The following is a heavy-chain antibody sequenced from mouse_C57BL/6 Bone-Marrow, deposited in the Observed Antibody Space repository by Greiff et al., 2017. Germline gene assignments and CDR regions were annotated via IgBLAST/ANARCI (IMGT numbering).Heavy chain of an antibody. D-gene: IGHD1-1*01. CDR2: ILPSIGRT. J-gene: IGHJ1*03. CDR3: ARGPYYYGSPWYFDV. Sequence: QVHVKQSGSELRSPGSSVKLSCKDFDSEVFPIAYMSWVRQKPGHGFEWIGGILPSIGRTIYGEKFEDKATLDADTLSNTAYLELNSLTSEDSAIYYCARGPYYYGSPWYFDVWGTGTTVTVSS. CDR1: DSEVFPIAY. V-gene: IGHV15-2*01.